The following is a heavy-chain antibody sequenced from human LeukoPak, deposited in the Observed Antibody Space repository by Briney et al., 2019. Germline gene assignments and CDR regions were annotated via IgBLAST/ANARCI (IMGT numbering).Heavy chain of an antibody. V-gene: IGHV3-30*18. CDR1: GFTFSSYG. D-gene: IGHD2-15*01. CDR3: AKGLVAA. CDR2: ISYDGSNK. Sequence: GGSLRLSCAASGFTFSSYGMHWVRQAPGKGLEWVAVISYDGSNKYYADSAKGRFTISRDNSKNTLYLQMNSLRAEDTAVYYCAKGLVAAWGQGTMVTVSS. J-gene: IGHJ3*01.